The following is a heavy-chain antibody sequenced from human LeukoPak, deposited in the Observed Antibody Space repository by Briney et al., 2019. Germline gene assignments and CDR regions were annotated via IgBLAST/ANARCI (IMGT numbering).Heavy chain of an antibody. CDR1: GFTFSSYG. J-gene: IGHJ6*02. Sequence: GRSLRLSCAASGFTFSSYGMHWVRQAPGKGLEWVAVISYDGSNKYYADSVKGRFTMSRDNSKNTLYLQMNSLRAEDTAVYYCAKDQGSIAALWLTYSMDVWGQGTTVTVSS. V-gene: IGHV3-30*18. CDR3: AKDQGSIAALWLTYSMDV. D-gene: IGHD6-6*01. CDR2: ISYDGSNK.